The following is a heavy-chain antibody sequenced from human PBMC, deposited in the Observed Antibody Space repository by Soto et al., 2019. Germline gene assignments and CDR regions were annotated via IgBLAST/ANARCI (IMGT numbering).Heavy chain of an antibody. D-gene: IGHD2-2*01. CDR1: GGSISSYY. V-gene: IGHV4-59*08. CDR3: ARRYCSSTSCYNWSDP. J-gene: IGHJ5*02. CDR2: IYYSGST. Sequence: PSETLSLTCTVSGGSISSYYWSWIRQPPGKGLEWIGYIYYSGSTNYNPSLKSRVTISVDTSKNQFSLKLSSVTAADTAVYYCARRYCSSTSCYNWSDPWGQGTLVTVSS.